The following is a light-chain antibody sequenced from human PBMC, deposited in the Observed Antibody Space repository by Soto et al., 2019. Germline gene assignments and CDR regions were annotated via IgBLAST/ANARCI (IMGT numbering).Light chain of an antibody. CDR1: QYINTR. CDR2: QTS. Sequence: EIVLTQSPATLSSFPGDRVTLSCRASQYINTRLAWYQHRPGQAPRLLIYQTSLRAAGIPARSSGRGSGADFTLTISSLEPEDFAVYYCQQRSDSITFGQGTRLEIK. J-gene: IGKJ5*01. V-gene: IGKV3-11*01. CDR3: QQRSDSIT.